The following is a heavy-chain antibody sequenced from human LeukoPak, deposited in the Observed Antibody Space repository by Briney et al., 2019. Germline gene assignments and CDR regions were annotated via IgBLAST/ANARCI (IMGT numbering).Heavy chain of an antibody. CDR1: GGSISSGGYY. Sequence: SQTLSLTCTVSGGSISSGGYYWSWLRQHPGKGLEWIGYIYYSGSTYYNPSLKSRVTISVDTSKNQFSLKLSSVTAADTAVYYCARVSGTTGPLSVSFDYWGQGTLVTVSS. J-gene: IGHJ4*02. CDR2: IYYSGST. D-gene: IGHD1-7*01. CDR3: ARVSGTTGPLSVSFDY. V-gene: IGHV4-31*03.